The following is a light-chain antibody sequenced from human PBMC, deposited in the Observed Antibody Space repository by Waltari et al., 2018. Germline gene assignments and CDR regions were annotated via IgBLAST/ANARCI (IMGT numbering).Light chain of an antibody. J-gene: IGKJ5*01. V-gene: IGKV3-11*01. Sequence: EIVLTQSPATLSLSPGGTATPSCRASQSVSTYLAWYQHKPGQAPRLLIYDASNRATGIPARFSGSGSGTDFTLTISSLEPDDFAVYYCQQRTNGPPVTFGQGTRLDLK. CDR2: DAS. CDR3: QQRTNGPPVT. CDR1: QSVSTY.